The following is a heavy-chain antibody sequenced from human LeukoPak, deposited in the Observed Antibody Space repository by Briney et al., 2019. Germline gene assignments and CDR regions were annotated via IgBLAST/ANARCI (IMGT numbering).Heavy chain of an antibody. CDR1: NGSISTYY. V-gene: IGHV4-59*01. CDR3: ARVSRRHTLDY. J-gene: IGHJ4*02. CDR2: IDYSGST. Sequence: SETLSVTCIVPNGSISTYYWSWIRQPPGKGLEWIGDIDYSGSTNYNTSLKSRVTMSLDTSKNHFSLSLSSVTAEHLAVSCCARVSRRHTLDYWGQGTLVTVSS.